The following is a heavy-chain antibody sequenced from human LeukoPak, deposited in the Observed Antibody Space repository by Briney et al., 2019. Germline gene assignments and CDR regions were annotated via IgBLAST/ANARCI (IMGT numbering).Heavy chain of an antibody. J-gene: IGHJ4*02. V-gene: IGHV3-48*02. D-gene: IGHD3-22*01. CDR1: GFAFSSYN. CDR3: ARDDYDSSGYYYVDYFDY. Sequence: GGSLRLSCAASGFAFSSYNMNWVRQAPGKGLEWVSYISSSSSTIYYADSVKGRFTISRDNAKNSLYLQMNSLRDEDTAVYYCARDDYDSSGYYYVDYFDYWGQGTLVTVSS. CDR2: ISSSSSTI.